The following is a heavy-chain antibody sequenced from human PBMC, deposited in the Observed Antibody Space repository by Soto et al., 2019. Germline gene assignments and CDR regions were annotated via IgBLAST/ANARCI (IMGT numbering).Heavy chain of an antibody. D-gene: IGHD3-10*01. J-gene: IGHJ4*02. CDR1: GFSLSTARMG. CDR3: ARATYYYGSGSSFDY. V-gene: IGHV2-26*01. CDR2: IFSNDEK. Sequence: QVTLKESGPVLVKPTETLTLTCTVSGFSLSTARMGVSWIRQPPGKALEWLAHIFSNDEKSYNTSLKSRLTISKDTSKSQVVLTMTNMDPVDTATYYCARATYYYGSGSSFDYWGQGTLVTVSS.